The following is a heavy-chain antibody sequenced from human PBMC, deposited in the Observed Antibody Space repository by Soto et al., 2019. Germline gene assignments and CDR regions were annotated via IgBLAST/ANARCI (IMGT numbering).Heavy chain of an antibody. CDR3: ARGYCSCASCPLDF. J-gene: IGHJ4*02. Sequence: HVQLVQSGDEVMKPGASVKVSCKASGYIFSSFGISWVRQVPGQGLEWMGWINTYNGNTNYAQKFQGRVTMTTDTTTSTAYMELRSRISDDPAVYYCARGYCSCASCPLDFWGQGTLVTVSS. V-gene: IGHV1-18*01. CDR1: GYIFSSFG. D-gene: IGHD2-2*01. CDR2: INTYNGNT.